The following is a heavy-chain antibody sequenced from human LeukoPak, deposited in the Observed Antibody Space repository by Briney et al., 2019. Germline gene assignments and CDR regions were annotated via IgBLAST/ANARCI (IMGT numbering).Heavy chain of an antibody. D-gene: IGHD3-16*01. CDR3: ARQGESGNYFDY. CDR2: IYPGDFDT. V-gene: IGHV5-51*01. J-gene: IGHJ4*02. Sequence: GESLKISCKGSGYSFTSYWIAWVRQMPGKGLEWMGIIYPGDFDTRYRPSLQGQVTISADKSINTAYLQWTSLKASDTAIYYCARQGESGNYFDYWGQGTLVTVSS. CDR1: GYSFTSYW.